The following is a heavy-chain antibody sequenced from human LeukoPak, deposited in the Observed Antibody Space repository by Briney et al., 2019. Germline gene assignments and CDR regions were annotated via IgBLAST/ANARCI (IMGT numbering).Heavy chain of an antibody. CDR1: GYSISSGYY. CDR2: IYHTGDT. D-gene: IGHD2-15*01. Sequence: KPSETLSLTCAVSGYSISSGYYWGWIRQPPGKGLEWIGSIYHTGDTYYNPSLKSRVTISASTSRNQFSLRLNSVTAADTAVYYCARHLGYCSDGSCYSTYFDYWGQGAPVTVSS. CDR3: ARHLGYCSDGSCYSTYFDY. V-gene: IGHV4-38-2*01. J-gene: IGHJ4*02.